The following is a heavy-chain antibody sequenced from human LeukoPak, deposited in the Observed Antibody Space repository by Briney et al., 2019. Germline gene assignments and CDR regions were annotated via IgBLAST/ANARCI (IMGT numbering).Heavy chain of an antibody. Sequence: PGGSLRLPCAASGFTFSNHAMHWVRQAPGKGLEYVSAISSNGGNTYYSNSVKGRFTISRGNSKNTLFLQMGSLRAEDMAVYYCAGVYYYSDDNKYYFDYWGQGILVTVSS. CDR2: ISSNGGNT. V-gene: IGHV3-64*01. CDR1: GFTFSNHA. CDR3: AGVYYYSDDNKYYFDY. D-gene: IGHD2/OR15-2a*01. J-gene: IGHJ4*02.